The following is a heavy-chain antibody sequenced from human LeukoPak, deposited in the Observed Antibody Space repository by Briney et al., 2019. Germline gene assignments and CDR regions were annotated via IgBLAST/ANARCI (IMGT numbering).Heavy chain of an antibody. J-gene: IGHJ1*01. CDR1: GFTFSDYY. V-gene: IGHV3-74*01. Sequence: GGSLRLSCAASGFTFSDYYMSWIRQAPGKGLVWVSRINSDGSSITYADSVKGRFTISRDNAKNSLYLQMNSLRAEDTAVYYCARAAAAGRGYFQHWGQGTLVTVSS. CDR2: INSDGSSI. CDR3: ARAAAAGRGYFQH. D-gene: IGHD6-13*01.